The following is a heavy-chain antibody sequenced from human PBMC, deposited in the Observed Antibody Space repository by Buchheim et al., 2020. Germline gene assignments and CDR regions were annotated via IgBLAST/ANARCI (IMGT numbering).Heavy chain of an antibody. CDR1: GFTFSSYA. CDR2: ISGSGGST. V-gene: IGHV3-23*01. CDR3: AKVGYSDSWSWFDP. Sequence: EVQLLESGGGLVQPGGSLRLSCAGSGFTFSSYAISWVRQAPGKGLEWVSAISGSGGSTYYADSVKGRFTISRDNSKNTLFLQMNSLRDEDTAVYFCAKVGYSDSWSWFDPWGQGTL. D-gene: IGHD5-12*01. J-gene: IGHJ5*02.